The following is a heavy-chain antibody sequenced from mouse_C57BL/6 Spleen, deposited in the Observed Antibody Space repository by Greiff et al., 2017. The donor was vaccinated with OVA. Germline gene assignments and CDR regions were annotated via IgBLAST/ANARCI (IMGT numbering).Heavy chain of an antibody. CDR2: IDPNSGGT. J-gene: IGHJ2*01. CDR3: ASLYNTGEYYFDY. D-gene: IGHD5-1-1*01. Sequence: QVQLQQPGAELVKPGASVKLSCKASGYTFTSYWMHWVKQRPGRGLEWIGRIDPNSGGTKYNEKFKSKATLTVDKPSSTSYMQRSSLTSEDSAVYDCASLYNTGEYYFDYWGQGTTLTVSS. CDR1: GYTFTSYW. V-gene: IGHV1-72*01.